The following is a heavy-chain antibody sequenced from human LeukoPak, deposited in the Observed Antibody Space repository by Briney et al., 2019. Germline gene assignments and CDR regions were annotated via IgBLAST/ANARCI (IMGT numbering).Heavy chain of an antibody. CDR2: INHSGST. D-gene: IGHD2-8*01. Sequence: SETLSLTCAVYGGSFSGYYWSWIRQPPGKGLEWIGEINHSGSTNYNPSLKSRVTIPVDTSKNQFSLKLSSVTAADTAVYYCARLVYLHYDFAYWGQGTLVTVSS. J-gene: IGHJ4*02. V-gene: IGHV4-34*01. CDR1: GGSFSGYY. CDR3: ARLVYLHYDFAY.